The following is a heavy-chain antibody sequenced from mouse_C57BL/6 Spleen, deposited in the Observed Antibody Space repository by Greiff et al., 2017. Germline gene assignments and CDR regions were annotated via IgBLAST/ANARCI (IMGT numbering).Heavy chain of an antibody. V-gene: IGHV1-15*01. Sequence: QVQLPQSGAELVRPGASVTLSCTASGYTFTDYEMHWVKQTPVPGLEWIGAIAPETGGTAYHQKFKGKAILTADKAASTAYMELRSLTSEDSAVDYGTRGGGDDGYVDVWGTGTTVTVSS. CDR1: GYTFTDYE. CDR2: IAPETGGT. J-gene: IGHJ1*03. D-gene: IGHD2-2*01. CDR3: TRGGGDDGYVDV.